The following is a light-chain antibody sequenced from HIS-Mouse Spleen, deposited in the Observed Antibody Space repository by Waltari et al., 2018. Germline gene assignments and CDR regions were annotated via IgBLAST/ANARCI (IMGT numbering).Light chain of an antibody. J-gene: IGLJ2*01. Sequence: QSALTQPASVSGSPGQSITSSCTGTSSDVGCYNLVSWYSQPPGKAPKLMIYEGSKRPSGVSNRFYGSKSGNTAYLTISGLQAEDEADYYCCSYAGSSTYVVFGGGTKLTV. V-gene: IGLV2-23*01. CDR1: SSDVGCYNL. CDR3: CSYAGSSTYVV. CDR2: EGS.